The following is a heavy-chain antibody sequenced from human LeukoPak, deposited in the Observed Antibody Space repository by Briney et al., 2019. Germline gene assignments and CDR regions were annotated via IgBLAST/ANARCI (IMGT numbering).Heavy chain of an antibody. Sequence: PGGSLRLSCAASGFTFSTYAMSWVRQAPGKGLEWVSAISPGGTDTYYADSVKGRFTISRDNSKNTLFLQMNSLRAEDTAVYYCAKRGGYESMAAFDYWSQGTLVTVSS. CDR2: ISPGGTDT. D-gene: IGHD3-22*01. CDR3: AKRGGYESMAAFDY. V-gene: IGHV3-23*01. CDR1: GFTFSTYA. J-gene: IGHJ4*02.